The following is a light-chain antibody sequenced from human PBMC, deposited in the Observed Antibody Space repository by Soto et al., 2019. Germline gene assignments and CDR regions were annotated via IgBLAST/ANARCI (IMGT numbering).Light chain of an antibody. CDR2: DAS. CDR3: QQRNNWPPEIT. V-gene: IGKV3-11*01. J-gene: IGKJ5*01. Sequence: EIVMTQSPATLSVSPGERATLSGRCIHSVSSNLAWYQQKPGQAPRLLIYDASNRATGIPARFSGSGSGTDFTLTISSLEPEDFAVYYCQQRNNWPPEITFGQGTRLEIK. CDR1: HSVSSN.